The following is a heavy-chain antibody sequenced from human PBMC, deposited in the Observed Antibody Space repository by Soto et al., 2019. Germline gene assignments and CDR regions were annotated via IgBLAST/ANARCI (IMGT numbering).Heavy chain of an antibody. CDR3: ARQDYSTTWYLNY. D-gene: IGHD6-13*01. V-gene: IGHV3-23*01. Sequence: EVQLLESGGGVVQPGGSLRLSCAASGFTFSAYAMTWVRQAPGKGLEWVSVISGSAGATYHADSVKGRFTISRDNSKNTLYLQMNSLRAEDTAVYYCARQDYSTTWYLNYWGQGTLVTVSS. CDR1: GFTFSAYA. CDR2: ISGSAGAT. J-gene: IGHJ4*02.